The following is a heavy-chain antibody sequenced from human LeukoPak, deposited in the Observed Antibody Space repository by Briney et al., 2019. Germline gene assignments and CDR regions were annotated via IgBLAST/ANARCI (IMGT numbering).Heavy chain of an antibody. CDR1: GFTLSDYY. CDR3: ARERAIASLRPYYFDY. V-gene: IGHV3-11*01. Sequence: PGGSLRLSCAASGFTLSDYYMSWIRQAPGKGLEWISYISSSGSTIHYADSVKGRFTISRDNARNSLYLQMNSLRAEDTAVYYCARERAIASLRPYYFDYWGQGTLVTVSS. D-gene: IGHD6-6*01. J-gene: IGHJ4*02. CDR2: ISSSGSTI.